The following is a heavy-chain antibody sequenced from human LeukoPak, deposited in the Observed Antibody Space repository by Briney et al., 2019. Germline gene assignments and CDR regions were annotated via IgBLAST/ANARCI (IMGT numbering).Heavy chain of an antibody. CDR1: GYTFTGYY. CDR3: ARDSVPYDILTGYYIGAFGI. D-gene: IGHD3-9*01. Sequence: ASVKVSCKASGYTFTGYYMHWVRQAPGQGLEWMGWINPNSGGTNYAQKFQGRVTMTRDTSISTAYMELSRLRSDDTAVYYCARDSVPYDILTGYYIGAFGIWGQGTMVTVSS. V-gene: IGHV1-2*02. CDR2: INPNSGGT. J-gene: IGHJ3*02.